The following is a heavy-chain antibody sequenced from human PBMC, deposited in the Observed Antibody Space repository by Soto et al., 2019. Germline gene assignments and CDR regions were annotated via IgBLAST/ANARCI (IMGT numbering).Heavy chain of an antibody. CDR1: GYTFTTYY. V-gene: IGHV1-46*01. D-gene: IGHD2-15*01. CDR2: INPNGGST. Sequence: QVQLVQSGAEVKRPGASVKVSCKASGYTFTTYYMHWVRQAPGQGLEWLGIINPNGGSTTYAQKDRGRVTMTRDTSTSTVYLELSSLRSEDTAVYYCARAGYCSGGTCFHGNCDYWGQGTLVTVSA. J-gene: IGHJ4*02. CDR3: ARAGYCSGGTCFHGNCDY.